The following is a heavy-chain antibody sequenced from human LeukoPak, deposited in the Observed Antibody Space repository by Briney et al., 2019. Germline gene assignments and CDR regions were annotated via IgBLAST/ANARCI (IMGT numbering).Heavy chain of an antibody. D-gene: IGHD3-16*02. CDR3: ARDRSDDYVWGSYQVDGTFRGHFDY. V-gene: IGHV1-69*05. J-gene: IGHJ4*02. CDR2: IIPIFGTA. Sequence: SVTVSCKASGGTFSSYAISWVRQAPGQGLEWMGRIIPIFGTANYAQKFQGRVTITTDESTSTAYMELSSLRSEDTAVYYCARDRSDDYVWGSYQVDGTFRGHFDYWGQGTLVTVSS. CDR1: GGTFSSYA.